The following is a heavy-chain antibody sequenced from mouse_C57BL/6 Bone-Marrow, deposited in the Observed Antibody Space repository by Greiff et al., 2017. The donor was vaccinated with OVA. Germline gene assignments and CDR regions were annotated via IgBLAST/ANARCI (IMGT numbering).Heavy chain of an antibody. D-gene: IGHD3-2*02. V-gene: IGHV5-4*01. CDR1: GFTFSSYA. Sequence: EVQRVESGGGLVKPGGSLKLSCAASGFTFSSYAMSWVRQTPEKRLEWVATISDGGSYTYYPDNVKGRFTISRDNAKNNLYLQMSHLKSEDTAMYYCARASSGYDAMDYWGQGTSVTVSS. CDR3: ARASSGYDAMDY. J-gene: IGHJ4*01. CDR2: ISDGGSYT.